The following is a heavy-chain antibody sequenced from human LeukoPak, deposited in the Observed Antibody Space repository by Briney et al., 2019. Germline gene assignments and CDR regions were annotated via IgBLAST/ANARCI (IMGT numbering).Heavy chain of an antibody. CDR3: ARDFGYCSSTSCSEHYYYYYYMDV. Sequence: GGSLRLSCAASGFTFSSYAMHWVRQAPGKGLEWVAVISYDGSNKYYADSVKGRFTISRDNSKNTLYLQMNSLRAEDTAVYYCARDFGYCSSTSCSEHYYYYYYMDVWGKGTTVTVSS. CDR2: ISYDGSNK. V-gene: IGHV3-30-3*01. D-gene: IGHD2-2*01. CDR1: GFTFSSYA. J-gene: IGHJ6*03.